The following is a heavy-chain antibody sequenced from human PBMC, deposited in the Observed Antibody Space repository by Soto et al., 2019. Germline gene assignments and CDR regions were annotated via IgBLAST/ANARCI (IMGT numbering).Heavy chain of an antibody. Sequence: EVQLVESGGGLVQPGGSLRLSCAASGFTFSRHDMHWVRQVTGKGLEWVSGIDSAGDAKYPASVKGRFTISRENAKNSLYLQMNILGAGDTAVYYCARGGIRGVSWNWFETWGQGTLVTVSS. CDR2: IDSAGDA. CDR1: GFTFSRHD. D-gene: IGHD3-10*01. CDR3: ARGGIRGVSWNWFET. V-gene: IGHV3-13*04. J-gene: IGHJ5*02.